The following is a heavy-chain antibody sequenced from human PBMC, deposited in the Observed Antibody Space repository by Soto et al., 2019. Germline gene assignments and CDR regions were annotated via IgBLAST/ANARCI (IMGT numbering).Heavy chain of an antibody. V-gene: IGHV4-59*01. Sequence: PSETLSLTCTVSGGSIRGFFWSWIRQPPGKGLEWIGYIYYSGSTNYNPSLKSRVTISVDTSKNQFSLKLSSVTAADTAVYYCASWTTVTTERFAAFDLWGQGTMVTLSS. D-gene: IGHD4-17*01. CDR1: GGSIRGFF. CDR3: ASWTTVTTERFAAFDL. CDR2: IYYSGST. J-gene: IGHJ3*01.